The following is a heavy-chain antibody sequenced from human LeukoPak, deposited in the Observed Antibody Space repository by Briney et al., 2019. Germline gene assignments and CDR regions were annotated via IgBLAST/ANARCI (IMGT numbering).Heavy chain of an antibody. CDR3: ARFPLYCSSTSCYGDAFDI. J-gene: IGHJ3*02. CDR1: GFTFSDHY. CDR2: IYYSGST. V-gene: IGHV4-59*11. D-gene: IGHD2-2*01. Sequence: SGGSLRLSCAASGFTFSDHYMDWVRQAPGKGLEWIGYIYYSGSTNYNPSLKSRVTISVDTSKNQFSLKLSSVTAADTAVYYCARFPLYCSSTSCYGDAFDIWGQGTMVTVSS.